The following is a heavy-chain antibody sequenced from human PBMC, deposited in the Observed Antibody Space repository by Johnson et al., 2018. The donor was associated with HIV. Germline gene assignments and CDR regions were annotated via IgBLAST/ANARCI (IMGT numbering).Heavy chain of an antibody. CDR3: ARGAYSSSWHASDASDI. V-gene: IGHV3-23*04. Sequence: VQLVESGGGLVQPGGSLRLSCAASGFSFSNYAMSWVRQGPGKGLEWVSAITGSGTSTYYADSVKGRFTISRDNSKNTLYLQMNSLRAEDTALYYCARGAYSSSWHASDASDIWGQGTMVTVSS. J-gene: IGHJ3*02. D-gene: IGHD6-13*01. CDR1: GFSFSNYA. CDR2: ITGSGTST.